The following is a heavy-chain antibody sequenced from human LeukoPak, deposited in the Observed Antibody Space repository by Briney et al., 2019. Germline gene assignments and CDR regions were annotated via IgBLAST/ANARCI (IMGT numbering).Heavy chain of an antibody. V-gene: IGHV4-39*01. D-gene: IGHD6-19*01. Sequence: PSETLSLTCTVSGGSISSSSYYWGWIRQPPGKGLEWIGSIYYSGSTYYNPSLKSRVTISVDTSKNQFSLKLSSVTAADTPGYYCARQASSGWYGGGDYWGQGTLVTVSS. CDR1: GGSISSSSYY. CDR2: IYYSGST. CDR3: ARQASSGWYGGGDY. J-gene: IGHJ4*02.